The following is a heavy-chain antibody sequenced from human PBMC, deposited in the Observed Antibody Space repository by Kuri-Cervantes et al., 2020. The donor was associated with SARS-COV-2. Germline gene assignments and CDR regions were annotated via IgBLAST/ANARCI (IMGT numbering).Heavy chain of an antibody. Sequence: GESLKISCAASGFTFSSYAMSWVRQAPGKGLEWVSAISDSGDNKYYADSVKGRLIISRDNSNTTLYRQVNSLGAEDTVLYYCAKDRVGVLDSWGQGTQVTVSS. D-gene: IGHD2-21*01. J-gene: IGHJ5*01. CDR3: AKDRVGVLDS. CDR1: GFTFSSYA. V-gene: IGHV3-23*01. CDR2: ISDSGDNK.